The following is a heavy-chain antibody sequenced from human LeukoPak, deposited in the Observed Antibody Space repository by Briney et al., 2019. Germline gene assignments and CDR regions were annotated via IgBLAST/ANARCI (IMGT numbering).Heavy chain of an antibody. V-gene: IGHV3-7*01. D-gene: IGHD3-22*01. CDR2: IKQDGSEK. J-gene: IGHJ4*02. CDR1: GFTFSSYW. Sequence: GGSLRLSCAASGFTFSSYWMSWVRQAPGKGVEWVGKIKQDGSEKYYVDSVKGRFTISRDNAKNSLYLQMNSLRAEDTAVYYCASDSSGYLPNHFDYWGQGTLVTVSS. CDR3: ASDSSGYLPNHFDY.